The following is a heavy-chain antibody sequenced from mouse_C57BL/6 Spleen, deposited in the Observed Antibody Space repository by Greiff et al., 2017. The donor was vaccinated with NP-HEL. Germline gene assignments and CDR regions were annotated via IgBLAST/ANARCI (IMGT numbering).Heavy chain of an antibody. J-gene: IGHJ4*01. CDR3: ARSGNYVAMDY. D-gene: IGHD2-1*01. CDR2: IYPGDGDT. Sequence: VKVVESGPELVKPGASVKISCKASGYAFSSSWMNWVKQRPGKGLEWIGRIYPGDGDTNYNGKFKGKATLTADKSSSTAYMQLSSLTSEDSAVYFCARSGNYVAMDYWGQGTSVTVSS. V-gene: IGHV1-82*01. CDR1: GYAFSSSW.